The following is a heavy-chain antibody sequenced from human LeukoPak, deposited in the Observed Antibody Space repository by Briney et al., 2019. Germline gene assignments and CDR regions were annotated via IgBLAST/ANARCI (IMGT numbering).Heavy chain of an antibody. CDR3: ARVGQGEWFFDL. Sequence: GGSLRLSCAASGFTVSSNYMSWVRQAPGKGLEWVSAVSASGGSTYYADSVKGRFTISRDNAENTLYLQMNSLGAEDTAVYYCARVGQGEWFFDLWGRGTLVTVSS. CDR1: GFTVSSNY. D-gene: IGHD1-26*01. CDR2: VSASGGST. J-gene: IGHJ2*01. V-gene: IGHV3-53*01.